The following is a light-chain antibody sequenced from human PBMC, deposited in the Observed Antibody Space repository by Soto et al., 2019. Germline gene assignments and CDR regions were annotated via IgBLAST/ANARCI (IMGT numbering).Light chain of an antibody. Sequence: QSGLTQPPSASGSPGQSVAISCTGTSSDIGDYNYVSWYQQHPGKAPKLMIYEVNRRPSGVPDRFSGSKSGNTASLTVSGLQAEDEADYYCSSYGGRNNIVFGTGTKVTVL. CDR1: SSDIGDYNY. V-gene: IGLV2-8*01. CDR3: SSYGGRNNIV. CDR2: EVN. J-gene: IGLJ1*01.